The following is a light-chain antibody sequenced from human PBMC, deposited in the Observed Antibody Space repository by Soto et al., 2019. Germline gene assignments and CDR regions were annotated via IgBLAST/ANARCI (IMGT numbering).Light chain of an antibody. V-gene: IGKV1-39*01. CDR1: QTLTSY. CDR3: QQSFSSPPT. Sequence: DIQMTQSPSSLSASVGDRVTITCRASQTLTSYLNWYQQKPPKAPKLLIYAASRLQSGVPSRFNGSGPTTEFTLTIARLQPEDFATYFCQQSFSSPPTFGQGTKL. J-gene: IGKJ2*01. CDR2: AAS.